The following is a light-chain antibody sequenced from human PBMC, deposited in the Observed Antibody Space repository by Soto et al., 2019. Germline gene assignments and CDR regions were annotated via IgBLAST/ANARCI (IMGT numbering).Light chain of an antibody. J-gene: IGLJ2*01. Sequence: QSVLTQPPAVSAAPGQKVTISCSGSSANIGSNYVSWYQQLPGTAPKLVIYDSDRRPSEIPDRFSGSKSGTSATLDITGLQTGDEADYYCGAWDGSLNVVLFGGGTKLTVL. V-gene: IGLV1-51*01. CDR3: GAWDGSLNVVL. CDR2: DSD. CDR1: SANIGSNY.